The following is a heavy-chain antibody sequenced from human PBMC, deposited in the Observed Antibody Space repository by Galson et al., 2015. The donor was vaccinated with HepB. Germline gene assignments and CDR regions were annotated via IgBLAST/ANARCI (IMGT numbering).Heavy chain of an antibody. J-gene: IGHJ6*02. CDR1: GFIFSNFA. CDR3: ARRLIIIDTYYYTLDV. V-gene: IGHV3-30*04. D-gene: IGHD3-16*01. CDR2: VSYDGTSP. Sequence: SLRLSCAASGFIFSNFAMHWVRQAPGKGLEWVAVVSYDGTSPYYADSLKGRFTISRDNSKNTLYLQMNSLGTEDTAVYYCARRLIIIDTYYYTLDVWGQGTPVTVSS.